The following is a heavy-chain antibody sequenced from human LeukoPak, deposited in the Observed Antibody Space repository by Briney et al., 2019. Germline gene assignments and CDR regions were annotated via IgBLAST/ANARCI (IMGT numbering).Heavy chain of an antibody. V-gene: IGHV1-69*06. CDR1: GGTFSSYA. J-gene: IGHJ2*01. D-gene: IGHD6-19*01. CDR2: IIPIFGTA. Sequence: SVKVSCKASGGTFSSYAISWVRQAPGQGLEWMGGIIPIFGTANYAQKFQGRVTITADKSTSTAYMELSSLRSEDTAVYYCARDRQWLAYWYFDLWGRGTLVTVSS. CDR3: ARDRQWLAYWYFDL.